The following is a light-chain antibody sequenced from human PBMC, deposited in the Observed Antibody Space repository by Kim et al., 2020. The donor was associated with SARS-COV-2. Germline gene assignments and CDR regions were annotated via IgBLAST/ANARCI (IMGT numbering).Light chain of an antibody. CDR1: QSVDSK. J-gene: IGKJ1*01. V-gene: IGKV3-15*01. CDR2: GAS. Sequence: EIVMTQSPATLSVSPGERITLSCRASQSVDSKLAWYQQKPGQAPRLLIYGASTRATDIPVRFTGSGSGTEFTLTISSLQSEDFAVYFCQQYYNWPPWTFGQGTKVDIK. CDR3: QQYYNWPPWT.